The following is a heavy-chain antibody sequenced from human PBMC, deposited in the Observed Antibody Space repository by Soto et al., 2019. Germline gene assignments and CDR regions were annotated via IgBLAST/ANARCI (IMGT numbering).Heavy chain of an antibody. CDR1: GFTFSSYS. Sequence: PGGSLRLSCAASGFTFSSYSMNWVRQAPGKGLEWVSSISSSSSYIYYADSVKGRFTISRDNAKNSLYLQMNSLRAEDTAVYYCARAPRIAVAGTQWFDPWGQGTLVPVSS. CDR3: ARAPRIAVAGTQWFDP. D-gene: IGHD6-19*01. J-gene: IGHJ5*02. CDR2: ISSSSSYI. V-gene: IGHV3-21*01.